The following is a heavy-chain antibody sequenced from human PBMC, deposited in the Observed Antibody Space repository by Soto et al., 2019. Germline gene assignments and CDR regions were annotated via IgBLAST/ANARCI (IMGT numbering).Heavy chain of an antibody. D-gene: IGHD2-21*02. CDR1: GGSISSFY. V-gene: IGHV4-59*01. CDR3: ARGYGVTPTPPGY. CDR2: IHDRGST. J-gene: IGHJ4*02. Sequence: QVQLQESGPGLVKPSETLSLTCTVSGGSISSFYWSWIRQSPRKGLEWIGYIHDRGSTNYNPSLESRVTISVDTSKNQFSLKLSSVTAADTAVYYCARGYGVTPTPPGYWGQGTLVTVSS.